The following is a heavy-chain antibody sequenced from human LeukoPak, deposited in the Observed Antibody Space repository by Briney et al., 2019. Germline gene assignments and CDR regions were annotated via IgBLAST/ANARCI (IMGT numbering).Heavy chain of an antibody. Sequence: PGGSLRLSCDASGFTFNNYGMTWVRQAPGKGLEWLAYIGGSDGLIFYAASVRGRFTVSRDNAKSSLFLQMNSLRDEDTAVYYCARWRYSSYYDSTTYHHDAFDMWGQGTMVTVSS. CDR3: ARWRYSSYYDSTTYHHDAFDM. CDR1: GFTFNNYG. CDR2: IGGSDGLI. V-gene: IGHV3-48*02. J-gene: IGHJ3*02. D-gene: IGHD3-22*01.